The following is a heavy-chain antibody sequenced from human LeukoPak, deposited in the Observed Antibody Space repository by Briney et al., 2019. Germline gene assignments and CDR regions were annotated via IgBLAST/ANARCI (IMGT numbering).Heavy chain of an antibody. Sequence: SETLSLTCAVYGGSFSGYYWSWIRQPPGKGLEWIGEINHSGSTNYNPSLESRVTISVDTSKNQFSLKLSSVTAADTAVYYCARRGFGSDYWGQGTLVTVSS. V-gene: IGHV4-34*01. J-gene: IGHJ4*02. CDR1: GGSFSGYY. D-gene: IGHD3-10*01. CDR3: ARRGFGSDY. CDR2: INHSGST.